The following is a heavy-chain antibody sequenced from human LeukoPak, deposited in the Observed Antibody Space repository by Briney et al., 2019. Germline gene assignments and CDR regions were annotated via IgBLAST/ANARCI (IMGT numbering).Heavy chain of an antibody. J-gene: IGHJ5*02. Sequence: ASVKVSCKASGYTFTSYYMHWVRQASGQGLEWMGIINPSGGSTSYAQKFQGRVTMTRDTSASTVYMELSSLRSEDTAVYYCAREGWELPGWFDPWGQGTLVTVSS. D-gene: IGHD1-26*01. CDR1: GYTFTSYY. CDR3: AREGWELPGWFDP. CDR2: INPSGGST. V-gene: IGHV1-46*03.